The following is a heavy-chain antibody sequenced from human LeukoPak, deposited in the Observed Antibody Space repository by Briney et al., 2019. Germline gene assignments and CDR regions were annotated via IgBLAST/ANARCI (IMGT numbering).Heavy chain of an antibody. D-gene: IGHD3-10*01. J-gene: IGHJ4*02. CDR3: ARGLVSAYGSGTYYFDS. Sequence: GGSLRLSCAASGFTFSAYSMHWVRQAPGKGLEWVSAISSSSSHIFYADSVKGRFTISRDNAKNSLYLQMNSLTAEDTAVYYCARGLVSAYGSGTYYFDSWGQGSLVTVSS. CDR2: ISSSSSHI. V-gene: IGHV3-21*01. CDR1: GFTFSAYS.